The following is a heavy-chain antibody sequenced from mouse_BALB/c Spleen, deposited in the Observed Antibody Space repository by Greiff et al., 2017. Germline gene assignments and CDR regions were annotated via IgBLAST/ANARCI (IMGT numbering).Heavy chain of an antibody. CDR3: ARGDTTVAY. Sequence: VQLQESGAELVRPGVSVKISCKGSGYTFTDYAMHWVKQSHAKSLEWIGVISTYYGDASYNQKFKGKATMTVDKSSSTAYMELARLTSEDSAIYYCARGDTTVAYWGQGTLVTVSA. CDR1: GYTFTDYA. CDR2: ISTYYGDA. D-gene: IGHD1-1*01. V-gene: IGHV1S137*01. J-gene: IGHJ3*01.